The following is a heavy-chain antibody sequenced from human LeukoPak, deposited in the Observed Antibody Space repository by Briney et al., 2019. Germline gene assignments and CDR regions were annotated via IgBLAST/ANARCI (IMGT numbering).Heavy chain of an antibody. Sequence: HAGGSLRLSCAASGFTFSSYAITWVRQAPGKGLEWVSSIRSTGDSTFYADSVKGRFTISRDNSKNTVYLLMNSLRTEDTAVYYCGRSRRINASLYYYMDVWGKGTTVTVSS. CDR3: GRSRRINASLYYYMDV. CDR1: GFTFSSYA. V-gene: IGHV3-23*01. J-gene: IGHJ6*03. CDR2: IRSTGDST. D-gene: IGHD2-15*01.